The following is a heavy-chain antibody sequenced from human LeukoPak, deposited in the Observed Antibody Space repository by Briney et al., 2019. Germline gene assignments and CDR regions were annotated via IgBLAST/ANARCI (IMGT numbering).Heavy chain of an antibody. CDR2: ISGSDRHDMT. V-gene: IGHV3-23*01. CDR3: AYDSSGLRAFDI. J-gene: IGHJ3*02. CDR1: GFTFSTYA. Sequence: PGGSLRLSCTASGFTFSTYAISWVRQAPGKGLEWVPAISGSDRHDMTYYADSVKGRFTISRDNSKNTLYLQMNSLRVGDAAVYYCAYDSSGLRAFDIWGQGTMVTVSS. D-gene: IGHD3-22*01.